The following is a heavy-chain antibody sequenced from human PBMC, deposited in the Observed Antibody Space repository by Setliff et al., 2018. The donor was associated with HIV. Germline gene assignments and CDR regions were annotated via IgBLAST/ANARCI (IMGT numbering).Heavy chain of an antibody. Sequence: SETLSLTCTVSGGSIRNEDYFWSWIRQPAGKGLEWIGRFYTSGSTNYNPPFKSRVTISEGTSENQFSLKLTSVTAADTAIYYCARGGGRVVRGLIGMYYFDYWGQGTMVTVSS. V-gene: IGHV4-61*02. CDR3: ARGGGRVVRGLIGMYYFDY. CDR2: FYTSGST. J-gene: IGHJ4*03. D-gene: IGHD3-10*01. CDR1: GGSIRNEDYF.